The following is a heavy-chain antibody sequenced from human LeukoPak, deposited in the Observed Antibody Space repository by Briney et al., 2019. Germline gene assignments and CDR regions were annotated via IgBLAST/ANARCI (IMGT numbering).Heavy chain of an antibody. CDR3: ALGTGTTITDALDI. CDR1: GYTFTSYG. V-gene: IGHV1-18*01. D-gene: IGHD1-1*01. CDR2: ISAYNGNT. J-gene: IGHJ3*02. Sequence: GASVKVSCKASGYTFTSYGISWVRQAPGQGLEWMGWISAYNGNTNYAQKLQGRVTMTTDTSTSTAYMELRSLRSDDTAVYYCALGTGTTITDALDIWGQGTMVTVSS.